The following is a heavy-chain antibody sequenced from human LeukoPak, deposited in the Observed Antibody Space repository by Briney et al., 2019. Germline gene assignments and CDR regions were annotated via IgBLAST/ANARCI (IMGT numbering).Heavy chain of an antibody. CDR3: ARSLGGSQFFDY. J-gene: IGHJ4*02. CDR1: GGSISSGGYS. Sequence: PSETLSLTCTVSGGSISSGGYSWSWIRQHPGKGLEWIGYIYYSGSTYYNPSLKSRVIISVDTSKNQFSLKLTSVTAADTAVYYCARSLGGSQFFDYWGQGTLVTVSS. CDR2: IYYSGST. D-gene: IGHD3-16*01. V-gene: IGHV4-31*03.